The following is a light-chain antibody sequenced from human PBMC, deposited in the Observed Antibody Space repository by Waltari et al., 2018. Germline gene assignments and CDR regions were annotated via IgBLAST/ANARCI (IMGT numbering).Light chain of an antibody. J-gene: IGLJ2*01. CDR3: SSYAGTSGVI. Sequence: QSALTQPPSASGSPGQSVTISCTGTSRDIGGHNLVSWYQQHPGNAPKVIAYHVNKRPSGVPDRFSGSKSGNTASLTVSGLQTEDEADYYCSSYAGTSGVIFGGGTKLTVL. CDR1: SRDIGGHNL. V-gene: IGLV2-8*01. CDR2: HVN.